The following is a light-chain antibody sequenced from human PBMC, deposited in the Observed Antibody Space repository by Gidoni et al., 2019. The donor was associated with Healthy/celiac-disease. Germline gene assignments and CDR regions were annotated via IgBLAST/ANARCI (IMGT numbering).Light chain of an antibody. CDR1: QSVSSY. CDR2: DAS. J-gene: IGKJ3*01. V-gene: IGKV3-11*01. CDR3: QQRSNWPPEIT. Sequence: EIVLTQSPATLSLSPGERATLSCRASQSVSSYLAWYQQKLGQAPRLLIYDASNRATGIPARFSGSGSGTDFTLTISSLEPEDFAVYYCQQRSNWPPEITFGPGTKVDIK.